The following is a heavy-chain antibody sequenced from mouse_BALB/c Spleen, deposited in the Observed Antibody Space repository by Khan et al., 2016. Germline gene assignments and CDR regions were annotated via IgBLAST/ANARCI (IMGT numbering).Heavy chain of an antibody. V-gene: IGHV9-2-1*01. J-gene: IGHJ3*01. D-gene: IGHD2-10*02. CDR3: ARQYGNYVWFAY. CDR2: INTETGEP. Sequence: QIQLVQSGPELKKPGETVKISCKASGYTFTDYSMHWVKQAPGKGLKWMGWINTETGEPTYADDFKGRFAFSLETSASTAYLQINNLKNEDTATYVCARQYGNYVWFAYWGKGTLVTVSA. CDR1: GYTFTDYS.